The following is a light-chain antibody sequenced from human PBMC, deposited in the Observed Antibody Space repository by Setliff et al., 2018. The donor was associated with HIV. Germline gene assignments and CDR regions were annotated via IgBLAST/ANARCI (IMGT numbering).Light chain of an antibody. CDR1: SGHSSYG. CDR2: VNSDGGH. J-gene: IGLJ2*01. V-gene: IGLV4-69*01. CDR3: QTWDTVV. Sequence: QPVLTQSPSASASLGASVQLTCTLSSGHSSYGIAWPQQQPEKGPRFLMQVNSDGGHSKGDGVPDRFSGSSSGAEHYLPISSVQSDDEADYYCQTWDTVVFGGGTQLTVL.